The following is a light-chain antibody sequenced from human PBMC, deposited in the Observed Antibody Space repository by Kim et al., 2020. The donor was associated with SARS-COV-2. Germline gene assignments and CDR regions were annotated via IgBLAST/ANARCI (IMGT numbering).Light chain of an antibody. J-gene: IGLJ2*01. CDR2: QDS. CDR1: KVGDKN. Sequence: VSAGKTDRITGTGDKVGDKNACWNKQKPGQYPVLVMEQDSKRTSGIHERFSGSNSGNTATLTISGTQAMDEADYYCQAWDRSTYVVVGGGTQLTVL. CDR3: QAWDRSTYVV. V-gene: IGLV3-1*01.